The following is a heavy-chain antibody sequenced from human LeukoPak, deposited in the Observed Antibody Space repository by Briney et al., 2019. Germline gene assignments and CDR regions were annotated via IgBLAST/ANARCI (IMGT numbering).Heavy chain of an antibody. CDR2: IYYSGST. V-gene: IGHV4-30-4*01. D-gene: IGHD4-17*01. CDR1: GGSISSGDYY. Sequence: SETLSLTCTVSGGSISSGDYYWSWIRQPPGKGLEWIGYIYYSGSTYYNPSLKSRVTISVATSKNQFSLKLSSVTAADTAVYYCARGTTVTSTDVFDYWGQGTLVTVSS. J-gene: IGHJ4*02. CDR3: ARGTTVTSTDVFDY.